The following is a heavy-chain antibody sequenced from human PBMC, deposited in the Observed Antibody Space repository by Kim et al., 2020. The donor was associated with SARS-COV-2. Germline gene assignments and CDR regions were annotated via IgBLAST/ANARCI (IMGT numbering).Heavy chain of an antibody. CDR2: ISDSGGTT. CDR3: ARADLI. Sequence: GGSLRLSCAASGFTFSSYAMSWVRQAPGKGLEWVSGISDSGGTTYYADSVKGRFTISRDNSKNTLFLQMHSLRAEDTAVYYCARADLIWGQGNTVTVSS. V-gene: IGHV3-23*01. D-gene: IGHD3-10*01. CDR1: GFTFSSYA. J-gene: IGHJ6*02.